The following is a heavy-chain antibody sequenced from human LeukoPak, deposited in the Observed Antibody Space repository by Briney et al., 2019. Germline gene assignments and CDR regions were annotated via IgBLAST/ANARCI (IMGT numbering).Heavy chain of an antibody. Sequence: ASVNVSCKPSGYTFTVYYIHWVRQAPRQGLEWMGWINPTSGATNYAQKFQGRVTMTRDTSISTAYMELNSLRSDDTAVYYCARGVVAATFYYYMDVWGKGTTVTVSS. CDR3: ARGVVAATFYYYMDV. CDR2: INPTSGAT. J-gene: IGHJ6*03. V-gene: IGHV1-2*02. CDR1: GYTFTVYY. D-gene: IGHD2-15*01.